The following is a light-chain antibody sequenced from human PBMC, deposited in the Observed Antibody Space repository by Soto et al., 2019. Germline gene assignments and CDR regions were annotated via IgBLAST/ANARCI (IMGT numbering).Light chain of an antibody. CDR2: AAS. Sequence: AILMTQSPSSLSASVGGRVTITCRASQGVGNDLGWYQHKPGKAPKLLIYAASSLETGVPSRFSGSGSGTDFTLTISSLQPDDFATYYCLQDYISPYTFGQGTKLEIK. V-gene: IGKV1-6*01. J-gene: IGKJ2*01. CDR3: LQDYISPYT. CDR1: QGVGND.